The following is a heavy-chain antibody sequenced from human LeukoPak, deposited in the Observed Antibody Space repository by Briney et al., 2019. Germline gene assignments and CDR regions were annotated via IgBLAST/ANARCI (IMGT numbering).Heavy chain of an antibody. V-gene: IGHV3-48*02. CDR1: GFTFSSYG. CDR2: ITSSSSTM. D-gene: IGHD6-19*01. Sequence: GGSLRLSCAASGFTFSSYGMHWVRQAPGKGLEWVSYITSSSSTMYYADSVKGRFTIARDNAKNSLSLQMSSLRDEDTAVYYCSRVDLSSGADYWGQGTLVTVSS. CDR3: SRVDLSSGADY. J-gene: IGHJ4*02.